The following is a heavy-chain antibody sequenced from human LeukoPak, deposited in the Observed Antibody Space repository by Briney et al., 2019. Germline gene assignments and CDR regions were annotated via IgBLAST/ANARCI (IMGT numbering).Heavy chain of an antibody. J-gene: IGHJ3*02. D-gene: IGHD3-10*01. V-gene: IGHV3-7*01. CDR3: AREITWELTPI. CDR2: IKQDGSER. CDR1: GFTFSSYW. Sequence: GGSLRLSCAASGFTFSSYWMSWVRQAPAKGLEWVANIKQDGSERYYVDSVKGRFTISRDNAKNSLYLQMNSLRAEDTAVYYCAREITWELTPIWGQGTMVTVSS.